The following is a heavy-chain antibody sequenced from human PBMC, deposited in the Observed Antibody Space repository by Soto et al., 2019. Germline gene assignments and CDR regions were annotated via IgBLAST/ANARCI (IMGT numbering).Heavy chain of an antibody. CDR3: ARSKRESFDP. Sequence: SETLSLTCTVSGGSISSYYWSWIRQPPGKGLEWIGYIYYSGSTSYNPSLKSRVTISVDTSKNQFSLKLSSVTAADTAVYYCARSKRESFDPWGQGTLVTVSS. J-gene: IGHJ5*02. D-gene: IGHD4-4*01. CDR1: GGSISSYY. V-gene: IGHV4-59*08. CDR2: IYYSGST.